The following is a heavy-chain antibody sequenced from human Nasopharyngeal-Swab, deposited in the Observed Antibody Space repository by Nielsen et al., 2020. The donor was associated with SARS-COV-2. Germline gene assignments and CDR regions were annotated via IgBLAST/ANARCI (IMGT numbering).Heavy chain of an antibody. Sequence: SETLSLTCSVTAVTIYDNRYYWCWIRQSPEKGLAWIGSIFHTGNAYYNLSLKSRVTMSVDTSKNQFSLKLTSVTAADTAVYYCARVEVGVAVDYWGQGTLVTVSS. V-gene: IGHV4-39*01. CDR2: IFHTGNA. D-gene: IGHD2-8*01. CDR1: AVTIYDNRYY. CDR3: ARVEVGVAVDY. J-gene: IGHJ4*02.